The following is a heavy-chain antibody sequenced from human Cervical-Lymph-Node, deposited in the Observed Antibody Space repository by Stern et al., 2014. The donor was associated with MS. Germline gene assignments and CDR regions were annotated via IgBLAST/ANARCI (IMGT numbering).Heavy chain of an antibody. V-gene: IGHV4-31*03. CDR2: LSYIGST. D-gene: IGHD3-16*01. J-gene: IGHJ4*02. Sequence: VQLLESGPGLVKPSQTLSLTCTVSGASISTVGYYWSWIRQHPGNGLEWIAYLSYIGSTYYNPSLNRRVYISAATSKTQFSLNLTSVTAADTALYYCARSDRLWGSFDYWGQGTLVAVSS. CDR1: GASISTVGYY. CDR3: ARSDRLWGSFDY.